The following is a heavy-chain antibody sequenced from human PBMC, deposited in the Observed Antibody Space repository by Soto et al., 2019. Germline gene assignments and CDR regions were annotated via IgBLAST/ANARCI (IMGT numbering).Heavy chain of an antibody. Sequence: QVQLVQSGAEVKKPGSSVKVSCKASGARFSTNAISWLRQAPGQGLEWMGAIISIFDKANYAQKFQDRVTMTADESTSTAYMELSSLTSDDAAMYYCAREARGGNFASWGQGSLVTVSS. J-gene: IGHJ5*02. CDR2: IISIFDKA. CDR1: GARFSTNA. CDR3: AREARGGNFAS. D-gene: IGHD2-21*01. V-gene: IGHV1-69*12.